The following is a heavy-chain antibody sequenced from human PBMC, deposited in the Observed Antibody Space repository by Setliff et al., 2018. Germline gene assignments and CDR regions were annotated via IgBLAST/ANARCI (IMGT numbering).Heavy chain of an antibody. Sequence: ASVKVSCKASGYTFNNYGITWVRQAPGQGLEWMGWINNYSFKTTYPQKFLDRVTMTTDTSATTAYMELKNLRSDDTAVYYCANYEQRPRHLDYWGQGTPVTVSS. CDR3: ANYEQRPRHLDY. J-gene: IGHJ4*02. CDR2: INNYSFKT. V-gene: IGHV1-18*01. D-gene: IGHD3-3*01. CDR1: GYTFNNYG.